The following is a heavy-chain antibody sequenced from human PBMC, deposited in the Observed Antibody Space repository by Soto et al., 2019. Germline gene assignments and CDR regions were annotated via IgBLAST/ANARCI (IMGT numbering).Heavy chain of an antibody. CDR1: GITFGSRA. D-gene: IGHD5-18*01. J-gene: IGHJ4*02. CDR2: ISSSSSYT. V-gene: IGHV3-11*06. CDR3: ARVSYSYGTDYYFDY. Sequence: PGGSLRLSCVASGITFGSRAMSWIRQAPGKGLEWVSYISSSSSYTNYADSVKGRFTISRDNAKNSLYLQMNSLRAEDTAVYYCARVSYSYGTDYYFDYWGQGTLVTVSS.